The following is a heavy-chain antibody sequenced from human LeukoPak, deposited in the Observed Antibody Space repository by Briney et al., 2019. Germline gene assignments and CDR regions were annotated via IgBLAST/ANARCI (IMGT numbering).Heavy chain of an antibody. CDR2: INPNSGGT. D-gene: IGHD4-23*01. J-gene: IGHJ4*02. CDR3: ARDNGGKESGFDY. CDR1: GYTFTGYY. V-gene: IGHV1-2*02. Sequence: GASVKVSCKASGYTFTGYYMHWVRQAPGQGLEWMGWINPNSGGTNYAQKFQGRVTMTRDTSISTAYMELSRLRSDDTAVYYCARDNGGKESGFDYWGQGTLVTVSS.